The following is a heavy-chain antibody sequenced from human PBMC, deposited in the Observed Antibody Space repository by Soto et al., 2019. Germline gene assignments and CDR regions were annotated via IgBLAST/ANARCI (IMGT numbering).Heavy chain of an antibody. D-gene: IGHD1-26*01. V-gene: IGHV3-48*01. CDR2: ISSSSSSTI. CDR1: GFPFSSYS. J-gene: IGHJ4*02. Sequence: GGSLRLSCAASGFPFSSYSMNWVRQAPGKGLEWVSYISSSSSSTIYYAESVKGRFTISRDNSKNTLYLQLNSLRAEDTAVYYCAQSKVGATSNYFDYWGQGTLVTVSS. CDR3: AQSKVGATSNYFDY.